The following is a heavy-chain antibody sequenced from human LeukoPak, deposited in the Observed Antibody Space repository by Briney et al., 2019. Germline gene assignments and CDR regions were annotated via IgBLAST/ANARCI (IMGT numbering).Heavy chain of an antibody. D-gene: IGHD3-9*01. V-gene: IGHV3-23*01. CDR3: ATHKTGSFDY. J-gene: IGHJ4*02. CDR1: GFTFSSYS. CDR2: ISGSGGST. Sequence: GGSLRLSCAASGFTFSSYSMNWVRQAPGKGLEWVSAISGSGGSTYYADSVKGRFTISRDNSKNSVYLQMNNLRAEDTALYYCATHKTGSFDYWGQGTLVTVSS.